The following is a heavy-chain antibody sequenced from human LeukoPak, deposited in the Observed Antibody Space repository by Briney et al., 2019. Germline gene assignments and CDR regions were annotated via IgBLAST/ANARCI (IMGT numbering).Heavy chain of an antibody. CDR1: GFIISDYY. Sequence: GGSLRLSCAVSGFIISDYYMSWVRQAPGKGLEWVGLIRDSGEAFYTDFARGRVAISRDESENTLYLQMNSLRVEDTAVYFCARDRAANQDWVEFDPWGQGTPVIVSS. V-gene: IGHV3-66*03. CDR2: IRDSGEA. D-gene: IGHD3/OR15-3a*01. J-gene: IGHJ5*02. CDR3: ARDRAANQDWVEFDP.